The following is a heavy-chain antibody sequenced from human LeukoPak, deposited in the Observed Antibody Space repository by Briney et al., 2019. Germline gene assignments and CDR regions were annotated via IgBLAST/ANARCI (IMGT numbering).Heavy chain of an antibody. CDR3: ASTPGAVRSGYHKPYYYGMDV. D-gene: IGHD3-3*01. CDR2: IWYDGSNK. J-gene: IGHJ6*02. CDR1: GFTFSSYG. Sequence: PGRSLRLSCAASGFTFSSYGMHWVRQAPGKGLEWVAVIWYDGSNKYYADSVKGRFTISRDNSKNTLYLQMNSLRAEDTAVYYCASTPGAVRSGYHKPYYYGMDVWGQGTTVTVSS. V-gene: IGHV3-33*01.